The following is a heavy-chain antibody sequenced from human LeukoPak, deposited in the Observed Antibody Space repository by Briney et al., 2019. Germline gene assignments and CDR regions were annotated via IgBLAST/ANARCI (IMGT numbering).Heavy chain of an antibody. CDR3: AKDGDLTGYYNWFDP. CDR1: GFTFSSYG. D-gene: IGHD3-9*01. J-gene: IGHJ5*02. Sequence: GGSLRLSCAASGFTFSSYGMHWVRQAPGKGLEWVAVISYDGSNKYYADSVKGRFTISRDNPKNTLYLQMNSLRAEDTAVYYCAKDGDLTGYYNWFDPWGQGTLVTVSS. CDR2: ISYDGSNK. V-gene: IGHV3-30*18.